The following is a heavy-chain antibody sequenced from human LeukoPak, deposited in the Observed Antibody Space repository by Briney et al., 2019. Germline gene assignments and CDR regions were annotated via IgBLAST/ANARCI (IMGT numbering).Heavy chain of an antibody. V-gene: IGHV3-15*01. CDR1: GFNLSNAW. Sequence: PGGSLRLSCAASGFNLSNAWVSWVRQAPGKGLGWVGRIKSKTDGGTTDYAAPVKGRFTISRDDSKNTLYLQMNSLKTEDTAVYYCTAALSKYSSGGQGTLVTVSS. D-gene: IGHD3-22*01. CDR2: IKSKTDGGTT. CDR3: TAALSKYSS. J-gene: IGHJ4*02.